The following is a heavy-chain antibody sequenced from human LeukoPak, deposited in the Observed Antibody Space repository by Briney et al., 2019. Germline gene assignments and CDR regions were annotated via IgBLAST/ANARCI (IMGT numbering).Heavy chain of an antibody. CDR3: ARDALYSGYDWGAFDI. D-gene: IGHD5-12*01. Sequence: GGSLRLSCAASGFTVSSNYMSWVRQAPGKGLEWVSVIYSGGSTYYADSVKGRFTIFRDNSKNTLYLQMNSLRAEDTAVYYCARDALYSGYDWGAFDIWGQGTMVTVSS. CDR2: IYSGGST. J-gene: IGHJ3*02. CDR1: GFTVSSNY. V-gene: IGHV3-66*01.